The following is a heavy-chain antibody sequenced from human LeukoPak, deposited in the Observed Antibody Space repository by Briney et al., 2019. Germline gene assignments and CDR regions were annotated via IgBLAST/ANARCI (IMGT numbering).Heavy chain of an antibody. D-gene: IGHD6-13*01. Sequence: GGSLRLSYAASGFTFSSYAMSWVRQAPGKGLEWVSAISGSGGSTYYADSVKGRFTISRDNSKNTLYLQMNSLRAEDTAVYYCAKAGQQLVPYYGMDVWGQGTTVTVSS. J-gene: IGHJ6*02. V-gene: IGHV3-23*01. CDR2: ISGSGGST. CDR1: GFTFSSYA. CDR3: AKAGQQLVPYYGMDV.